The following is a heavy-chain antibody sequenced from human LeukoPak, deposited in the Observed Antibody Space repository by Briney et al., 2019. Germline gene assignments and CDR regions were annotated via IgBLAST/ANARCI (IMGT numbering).Heavy chain of an antibody. CDR1: GGSISSYY. V-gene: IGHV4-59*12. CDR3: ARYGMDV. Sequence: PSETLSLTCTVSGGSISSYYWSWIRQPPGKGLEWIGYIYYSGSTNYNPSLKSRVTISVDTSKNQFSLKLSSVTAADTAVYYCARYGMDVWGQGTTVTVSS. CDR2: IYYSGST. J-gene: IGHJ6*02.